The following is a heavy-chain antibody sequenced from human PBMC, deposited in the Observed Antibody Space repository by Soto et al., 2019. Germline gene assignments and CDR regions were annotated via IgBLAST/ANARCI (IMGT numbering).Heavy chain of an antibody. CDR3: ARDWESTVSTWSFGAF. CDR1: GGTFSPYT. D-gene: IGHD3-10*01. V-gene: IGHV1-69*08. Sequence: QVQLVQSGAEVKKPGSSVKVSCKASGGTFSPYTVNWVRQAPGQGLEWMGRIIPFLGVTNYAQKFRARVTLTADTSTTTAYMEPSGLRFEDTAVYYCARDWESTVSTWSFGAFWGRGTLVTVSS. CDR2: IIPFLGVT. J-gene: IGHJ4*02.